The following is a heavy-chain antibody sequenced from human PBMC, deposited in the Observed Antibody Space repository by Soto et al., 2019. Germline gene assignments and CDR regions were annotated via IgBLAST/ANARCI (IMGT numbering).Heavy chain of an antibody. CDR2: MNPNRGNT. V-gene: IGHV1-8*01. CDR3: ARVWGTIDY. D-gene: IGHD3-16*01. Sequence: QVQLVQSGAEVKKPGASVKVSCKASGYTFTNYDINWVRQATGQGLEWMGWMNPNRGNTGSAQKFQGRITMTRDTSTGTAYMELTSLRYEDTAVYYCARVWGTIDYWGQGTLVTVSS. J-gene: IGHJ4*02. CDR1: GYTFTNYD.